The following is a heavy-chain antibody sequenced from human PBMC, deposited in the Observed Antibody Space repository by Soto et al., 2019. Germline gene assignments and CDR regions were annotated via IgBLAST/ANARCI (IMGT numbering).Heavy chain of an antibody. CDR1: GYTFSSYG. CDR3: ARDQRGGDWHGEDY. CDR2: ISAYNGNR. D-gene: IGHD2-21*02. J-gene: IGHJ4*02. Sequence: QVQLVQSGAEVKKPGASVKVSCKASGYTFSSYGITWVRQAPGQGLEWMGWISAYNGNRNYAQKLQGRVTMTTDTSTSTAYMERRSLRSDETAVYYCARDQRGGDWHGEDYWGQGTLVTVSS. V-gene: IGHV1-18*01.